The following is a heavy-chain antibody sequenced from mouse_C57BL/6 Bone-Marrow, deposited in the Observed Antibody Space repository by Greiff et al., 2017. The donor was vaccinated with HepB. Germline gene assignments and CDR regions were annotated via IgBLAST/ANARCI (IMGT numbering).Heavy chain of an antibody. CDR2: IYPRSGNT. Sequence: QVHVKQSGAELARPGASVKLSCKASGYTFTSYGISWVKQRTGQGLEWIGEIYPRSGNTYYNEKFKGKATLTADKSSSTAYMELRSLTSEDSAVYFCAPSYGSSSWFAYWGQGTLVTVSA. V-gene: IGHV1-81*01. CDR1: GYTFTSYG. J-gene: IGHJ3*01. D-gene: IGHD1-1*01. CDR3: APSYGSSSWFAY.